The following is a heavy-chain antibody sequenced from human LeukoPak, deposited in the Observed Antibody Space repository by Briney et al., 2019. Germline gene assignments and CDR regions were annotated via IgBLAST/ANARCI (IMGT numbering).Heavy chain of an antibody. D-gene: IGHD6-13*01. CDR2: INHRGST. CDR1: RGSFSGYY. J-gene: IGHJ3*02. Sequence: SEALSVTCAVYRGSFSGYYWSWIRQPPGRGREWIGQINHRGSTNYNPSLKSGVTISVETSKNQFSLKLSSVTAADTAVYYCAGSGYSSSWYVKSPFDIWREPTMLSDPS. V-gene: IGHV4-34*01. CDR3: AGSGYSSSWYVKSPFDI.